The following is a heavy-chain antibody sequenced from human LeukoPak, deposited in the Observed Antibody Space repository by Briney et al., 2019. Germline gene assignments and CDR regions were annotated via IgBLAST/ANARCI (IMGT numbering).Heavy chain of an antibody. V-gene: IGHV4-59*08. CDR3: ARQGTSGSYLTGFDV. CDR2: IFYSGST. Sequence: SETLSLTCTVSSGSISTYYWCWIRQPPGKGLEWMGYIFYSGSTTYNPSLSSRLTISVDTSKNQFSLELSSVTAADTAVYYCARQGTSGSYLTGFDVWGQGTTVTVSS. J-gene: IGHJ6*02. CDR1: SGSISTYY. D-gene: IGHD3-22*01.